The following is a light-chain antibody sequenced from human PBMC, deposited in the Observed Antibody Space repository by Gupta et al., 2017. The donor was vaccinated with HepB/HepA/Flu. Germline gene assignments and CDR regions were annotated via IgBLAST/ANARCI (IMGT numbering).Light chain of an antibody. J-gene: IGLJ3*02. Sequence: SVLTQPPSASETPGKRVSISCSGSNFNIGSNLVYWYQQLPETAPRLLIYRDNQRASGVPARFSGSKYGTSASLASSGLRAEDEADYYCISCDDSRSGLVFGGGTKLTVL. CDR3: ISCDDSRSGLV. CDR2: RDN. CDR1: NFNIGSNL. V-gene: IGLV1-47*01.